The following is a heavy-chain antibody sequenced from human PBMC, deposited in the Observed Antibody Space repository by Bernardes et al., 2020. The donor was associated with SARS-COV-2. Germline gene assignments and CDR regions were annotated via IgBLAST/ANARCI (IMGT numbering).Heavy chain of an antibody. CDR1: GYTFTSYV. CDR2: ISAYNGNT. CDR3: ARDTDYSGSYSGAFDI. V-gene: IGHV1-18*01. J-gene: IGHJ3*02. D-gene: IGHD1-26*01. Sequence: ASVKVSCKASGYTFTSYVIIWVRQAPGQGLEWMGWISAYNGNTNYAQKLQGRVTMTTDTSTSTAYMELRSLRSDDTAVYYCARDTDYSGSYSGAFDIWGQGTMVTVSS.